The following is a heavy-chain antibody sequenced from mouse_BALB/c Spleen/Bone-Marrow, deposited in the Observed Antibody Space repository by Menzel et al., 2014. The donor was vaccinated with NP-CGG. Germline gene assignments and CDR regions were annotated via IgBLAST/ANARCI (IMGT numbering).Heavy chain of an antibody. D-gene: IGHD2-1*01. CDR3: ARQGYYGKGDY. J-gene: IGHJ2*01. CDR1: GFDFRRYW. Sequence: EDQRVETGGGLAEPGGSLKPSWAASGFDFRRYWLSWARQAPGKGQEGIGEINPDSSTINYTPSLKDKFIITRDNAKNTLYLQMSKGRSEDTALYYCARQGYYGKGDYWGQGTTITVSS. V-gene: IGHV4-1*02. CDR2: INPDSSTI.